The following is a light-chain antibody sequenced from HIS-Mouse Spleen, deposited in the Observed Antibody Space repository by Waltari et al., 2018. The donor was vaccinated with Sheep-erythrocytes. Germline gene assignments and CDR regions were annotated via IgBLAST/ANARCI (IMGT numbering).Light chain of an antibody. CDR1: SSDVVRYTL. CDR3: CSYAGSSTPWV. J-gene: IGLJ3*02. Sequence: QSALTQPASVSGSPGQSITISCTGTSSDVVRYTLFPWYQQHPVKAPKLMIYEGSKRPSGVSNRFSGSKSGNTASLTISGLQAEDEADYYCCSYAGSSTPWVFGGGTKLTVL. V-gene: IGLV2-23*01. CDR2: EGS.